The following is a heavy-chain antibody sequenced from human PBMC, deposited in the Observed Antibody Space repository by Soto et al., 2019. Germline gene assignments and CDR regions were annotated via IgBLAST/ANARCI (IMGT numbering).Heavy chain of an antibody. CDR1: GGTFSSYA. Sequence: QVQLVQSGAEVKKPGSSVKVSCKASGGTFSSYAISWVRQAPGQGLEWMGGIIPISGTANYAQKFQGRVTITAADSTSTVSMELSSLRSEDTAVYFCARSQGSSTSLEIYYYYYYGMDVWGQGTTVTVSS. V-gene: IGHV1-69*01. D-gene: IGHD2-2*01. CDR3: ARSQGSSTSLEIYYYYYYGMDV. J-gene: IGHJ6*02. CDR2: IIPISGTA.